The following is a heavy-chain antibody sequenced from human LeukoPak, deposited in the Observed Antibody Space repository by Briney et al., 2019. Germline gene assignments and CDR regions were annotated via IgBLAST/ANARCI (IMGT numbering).Heavy chain of an antibody. V-gene: IGHV3-66*01. J-gene: IGHJ4*02. CDR1: EFTVSVNY. D-gene: IGHD3-10*01. CDR3: ARDLSGGPGY. Sequence: PGGSLRLSCAASEFTVSVNYMSWVRQAPGKGLEWVSFIYSGGSTYYADSVKGRFTISRDNSKNTVYLQMNSLRAEDTAVYYCARDLSGGPGYWGQGTLVTVSS. CDR2: IYSGGST.